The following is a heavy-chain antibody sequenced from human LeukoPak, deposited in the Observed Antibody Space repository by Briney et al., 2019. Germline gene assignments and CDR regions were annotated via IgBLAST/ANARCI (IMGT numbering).Heavy chain of an antibody. CDR2: IYYSGST. D-gene: IGHD5-18*01. Sequence: SETLSLTCTLSGGSISSYYWSWLRQPPGKGLEWIGYIYYSGSTNYNPSLKSRVTISVDTSKNQFSLKLSSVTAADTAVYYCARAGYSYGFYYFDYWGQRTLVTVSS. CDR3: ARAGYSYGFYYFDY. J-gene: IGHJ4*02. V-gene: IGHV4-59*01. CDR1: GGSISSYY.